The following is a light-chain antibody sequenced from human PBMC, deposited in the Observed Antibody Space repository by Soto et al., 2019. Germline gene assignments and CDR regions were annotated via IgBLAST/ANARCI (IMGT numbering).Light chain of an antibody. V-gene: IGLV2-14*01. CDR2: EVS. Sequence: QSALTQPASVSGSPGQSITISCTRTSSDVGGYNYVSWYQQYPGKAPKLMIYEVSNRPSGVSNRFSGSQSGNTASLTISGLQAEDEADYYCTSYTSNTTLVFGTGTKLTVL. CDR3: TSYTSNTTLV. J-gene: IGLJ1*01. CDR1: SSDVGGYNY.